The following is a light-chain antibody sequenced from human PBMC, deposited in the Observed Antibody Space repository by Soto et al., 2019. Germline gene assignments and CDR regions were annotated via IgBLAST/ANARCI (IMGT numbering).Light chain of an antibody. CDR1: QSVSSN. V-gene: IGKV3-15*01. CDR2: GAS. CDR3: QQYNNCPIT. Sequence: EIVMTQSPATLSMSPGERGTLSCRASQSVSSNLAWYQQKPGQAPRLLIYGASTRATGIPARFSGSGSGTEFTLTISSLQSEDFALYYCQQYNNCPITFGQGTRLEIK. J-gene: IGKJ5*01.